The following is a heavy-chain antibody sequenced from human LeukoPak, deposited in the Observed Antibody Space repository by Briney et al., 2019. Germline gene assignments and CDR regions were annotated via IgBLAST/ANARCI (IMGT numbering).Heavy chain of an antibody. J-gene: IGHJ4*02. CDR1: GFTFTRFW. Sequence: GGSLRLSCAGSGFTFTRFWMHWVRQAPGKGLVWDSRINVEGTTTTYADSVEGRFTISRDENTLYLQMNHLRVDDTAVYYCTRGGEEPFDYWGQGTLVTVSS. D-gene: IGHD3-10*01. V-gene: IGHV3-74*01. CDR2: INVEGTTT. CDR3: TRGGEEPFDY.